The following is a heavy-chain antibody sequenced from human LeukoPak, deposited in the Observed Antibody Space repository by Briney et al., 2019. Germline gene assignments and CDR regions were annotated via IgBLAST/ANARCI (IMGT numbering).Heavy chain of an antibody. CDR1: GGSISSSSYY. Sequence: SETLSLTCTVSGGSISSSSYYWGWIRQPPGKGLEWIGSIYYSGSTYYNPSLKSRVTISVDTSKNQFSLKLSSVTAADTAVYYCARAIPRYYDFWSGSPLQGVGFDPWGQGTLVTVSS. D-gene: IGHD3-3*01. V-gene: IGHV4-39*07. CDR3: ARAIPRYYDFWSGSPLQGVGFDP. CDR2: IYYSGST. J-gene: IGHJ5*02.